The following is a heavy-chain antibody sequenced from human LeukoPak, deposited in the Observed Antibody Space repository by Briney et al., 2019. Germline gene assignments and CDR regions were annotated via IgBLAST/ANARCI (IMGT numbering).Heavy chain of an antibody. CDR2: IYYSGST. D-gene: IGHD3-3*01. J-gene: IGHJ2*01. Sequence: SETLSLTCTVSGGSISSGGYYWSWIRQHPGKGLEWIGYIYYSGSTYYNPSLKSRVTISVDTSKSQFSLKLSSVTAADTAVYYCARDRGTIFGVVAGYFDLWGRGTLVTVSS. CDR1: GGSISSGGYY. V-gene: IGHV4-31*03. CDR3: ARDRGTIFGVVAGYFDL.